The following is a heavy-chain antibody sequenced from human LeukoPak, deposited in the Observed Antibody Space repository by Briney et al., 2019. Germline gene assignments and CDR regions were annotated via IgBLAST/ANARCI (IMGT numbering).Heavy chain of an antibody. CDR2: IYYSGST. Sequence: SETLSLTCTVSGGSISSSSYYWGWIRQPPGKGLEWIGSIYYSGSTYYNPSLKSRVTISVDTSKSQFSLKLSSVTAADTAVYYCARHVDYDILTGDFDYWGQGTLVTVSS. CDR3: ARHVDYDILTGDFDY. CDR1: GGSISSSSYY. J-gene: IGHJ4*02. D-gene: IGHD3-9*01. V-gene: IGHV4-39*01.